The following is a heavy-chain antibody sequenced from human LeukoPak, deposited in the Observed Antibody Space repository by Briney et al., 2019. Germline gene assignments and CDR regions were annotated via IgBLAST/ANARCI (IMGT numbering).Heavy chain of an antibody. V-gene: IGHV3-30*02. CDR2: IRYDGSNK. J-gene: IGHJ1*01. Sequence: GGSLRLSCAASGFTFSSYGMHWVRQAPGKGLEWVAFIRYDGSNKYYADSVKGRFTISRDNSKNTLYLKKNSLRAEDTAVYYCAKDPSSGWLNAEYFQHWGQGTLVTVSS. CDR3: AKDPSSGWLNAEYFQH. CDR1: GFTFSSYG. D-gene: IGHD6-19*01.